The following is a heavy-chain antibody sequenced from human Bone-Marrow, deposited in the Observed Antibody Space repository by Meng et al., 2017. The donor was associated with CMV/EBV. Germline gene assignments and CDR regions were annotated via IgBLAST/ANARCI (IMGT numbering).Heavy chain of an antibody. CDR2: ISSSGSAI. Sequence: GESLKISCAASGFTFSTFEMIWVRQVPGKGLEWISYISSSGSAIYYADSVKGRFTISRYNARSSLYLQMNSLRVEDTAVYYCGRVPHGGGDCDWGQGTLVTVSS. CDR3: GRVPHGGGDCD. V-gene: IGHV3-48*03. J-gene: IGHJ4*02. D-gene: IGHD2-21*01. CDR1: GFTFSTFE.